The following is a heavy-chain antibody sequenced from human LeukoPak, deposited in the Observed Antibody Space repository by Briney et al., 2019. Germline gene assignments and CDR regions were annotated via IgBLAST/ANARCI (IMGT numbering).Heavy chain of an antibody. CDR3: AKVRVIVATIGPFDY. Sequence: GGSLRLSCAAYGFTFDDYAMHWVRQAPGKGLEWVSGISWNSGSIGYADSVKGRFTISRDNAKNSLYLQMNSLRAEDTALYYCAKVRVIVATIGPFDYWGQGTLVTVSS. CDR2: ISWNSGSI. V-gene: IGHV3-9*01. CDR1: GFTFDDYA. D-gene: IGHD5-12*01. J-gene: IGHJ4*02.